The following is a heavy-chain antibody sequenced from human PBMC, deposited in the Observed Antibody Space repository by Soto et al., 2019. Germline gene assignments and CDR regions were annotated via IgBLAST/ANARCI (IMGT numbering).Heavy chain of an antibody. Sequence: GGSLRLSCAASGFTFSSYAMHWVRQAPGKGLEWVAITSYDGSNKYYADSVKGRFTISRDNSKNTLYVQMNSLRAEDTAVYYCATVDSSSPNYCHNAMDVWGQGTTVTVSS. CDR2: TSYDGSNK. D-gene: IGHD6-6*01. CDR3: ATVDSSSPNYCHNAMDV. CDR1: GFTFSSYA. J-gene: IGHJ6*02. V-gene: IGHV3-30-3*01.